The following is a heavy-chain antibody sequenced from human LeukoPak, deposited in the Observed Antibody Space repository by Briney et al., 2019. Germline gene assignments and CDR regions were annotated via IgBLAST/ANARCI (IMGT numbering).Heavy chain of an antibody. CDR1: GFTFSSYA. CDR3: ARDKATGMFYSYYYYMDV. J-gene: IGHJ6*03. V-gene: IGHV3-23*01. D-gene: IGHD1-1*01. Sequence: GGSLRLSCAASGFTFSSYAMSWVRQAPGKGLEWVSLISGSGVNTQYADSVKGRFTISRDSSKNTLYLQMNSLRAEDTAVYYCARDKATGMFYSYYYYMDVWGKGTTVTVSS. CDR2: ISGSGVNT.